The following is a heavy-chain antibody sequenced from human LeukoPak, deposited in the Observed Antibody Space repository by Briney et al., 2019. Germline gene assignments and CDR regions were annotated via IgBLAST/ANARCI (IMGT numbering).Heavy chain of an antibody. CDR2: INHSGST. D-gene: IGHD3-10*01. CDR3: ARDRITMVRGVIRYYYYYMDV. CDR1: GGSFSGNY. Sequence: PSETLSLTCAVYGGSFSGNYWSWIRQPPGKGLEWIGEINHSGSTNYNPSLKSRVTISVDTSKNQFSLKLSSVTAADTAVYYCARDRITMVRGVIRYYYYYMDVWGKGTTVTISS. V-gene: IGHV4-34*01. J-gene: IGHJ6*03.